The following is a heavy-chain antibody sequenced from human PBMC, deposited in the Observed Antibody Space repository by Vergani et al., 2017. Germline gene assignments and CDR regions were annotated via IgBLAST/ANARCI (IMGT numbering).Heavy chain of an antibody. J-gene: IGHJ4*02. D-gene: IGHD3-16*01. CDR3: ASAKTLTGGKYYFDY. CDR2: MNLNSGNT. CDR1: GYTFSSYD. Sequence: QVQLVQSGAEVKKPGASVKVSCQAFGYTFSSYDINWVRQATGQGLEWMGWMNLNSGNTGYAQKFQGRVTMTRNTSIGTAYMELSSLRSEDTAVYYCASAKTLTGGKYYFDYWGQGTLVTVSS. V-gene: IGHV1-8*01.